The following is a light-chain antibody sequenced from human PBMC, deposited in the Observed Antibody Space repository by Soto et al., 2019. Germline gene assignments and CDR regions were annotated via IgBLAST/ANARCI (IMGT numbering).Light chain of an antibody. CDR1: QSVSSNY. CDR3: QQYGSSLYT. CDR2: GSS. J-gene: IGKJ2*01. Sequence: EIVLTQSPRTLSLSPGERATLSCRASQSVSSNYLAWYQQKPGQAPRLLISGSSSRATGIPDRFSGSGSGTDFTLTISRLEPEDFAVYYCQQYGSSLYTFGQGTKLEIK. V-gene: IGKV3-20*01.